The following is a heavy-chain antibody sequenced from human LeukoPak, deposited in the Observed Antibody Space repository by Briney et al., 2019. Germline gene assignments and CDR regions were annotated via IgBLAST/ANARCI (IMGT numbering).Heavy chain of an antibody. Sequence: GGSLRLSCAASGFTFSSYAMHWVRQAPGKGLEWVAVISYDGSNKYYADSVKGRFTISRDNSKNTLYLQMNSLRAEDTAVYYCASHYSNLDYWGQGTLVTVSS. CDR2: ISYDGSNK. CDR3: ASHYSNLDY. CDR1: GFTFSSYA. J-gene: IGHJ4*02. D-gene: IGHD4-11*01. V-gene: IGHV3-30*04.